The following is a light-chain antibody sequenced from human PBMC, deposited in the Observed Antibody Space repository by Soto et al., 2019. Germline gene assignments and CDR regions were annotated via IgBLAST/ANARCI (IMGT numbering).Light chain of an antibody. Sequence: AIQLTQSPSSLYASVGDRVTITCRASQAIRTALGWYQQKPGKVPKLLIYAASILQSGVPSRFSGSGSGTEFTLTISSLQPEDFAIYYCLLDFRYFWAFGQGTKVDIK. CDR1: QAIRTA. CDR3: LLDFRYFWA. J-gene: IGKJ1*01. V-gene: IGKV1-6*01. CDR2: AAS.